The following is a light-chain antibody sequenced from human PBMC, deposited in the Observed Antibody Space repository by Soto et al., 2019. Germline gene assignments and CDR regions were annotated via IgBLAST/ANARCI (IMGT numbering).Light chain of an antibody. V-gene: IGKV3-11*01. J-gene: IGKJ4*01. CDR2: DAS. Sequence: EIVMTQSPSTLSVSPGEGATLSCRASQSVTSNLAWYQQKPGRAPGLLIYDASNRATGIPARFSGSGSGTDFTLTISSLKPEDFAIYYCQQRSNWPLTFGGGTKVDIK. CDR3: QQRSNWPLT. CDR1: QSVTSN.